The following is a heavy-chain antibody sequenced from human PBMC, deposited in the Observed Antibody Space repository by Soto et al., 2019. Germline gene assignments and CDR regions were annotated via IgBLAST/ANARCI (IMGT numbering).Heavy chain of an antibody. Sequence: PGGSLRLSCAASGFTFSNYGMSWVRQAPGKGLEWVSVMSGSGDDAYYADSVKGRFTISRDNSKNMLYLQMNSLRAEDTAVYFCAKKVTIYAVDVADYWGQGTQVTVSS. D-gene: IGHD3-3*01. V-gene: IGHV3-23*01. CDR3: AKKVTIYAVDVADY. CDR2: MSGSGDDA. J-gene: IGHJ4*02. CDR1: GFTFSNYG.